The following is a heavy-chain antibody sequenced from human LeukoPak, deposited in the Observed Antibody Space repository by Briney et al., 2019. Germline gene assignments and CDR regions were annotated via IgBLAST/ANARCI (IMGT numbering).Heavy chain of an antibody. Sequence: AGSLRLSCAAFGFTSRNHAMNWVRQTAGEGREWVSTISGGDDTTYYGDFVKGRFTTNKDHSKNTLYLQMNSVRAEDTAVYYCAKGGGFGDYVSYYFDYWGQGTLVTVSS. CDR3: AKGGGFGDYVSYYFDY. J-gene: IGHJ4*02. D-gene: IGHD4-17*01. CDR2: ISGGDDTT. CDR1: GFTSRNHA. V-gene: IGHV3-23*01.